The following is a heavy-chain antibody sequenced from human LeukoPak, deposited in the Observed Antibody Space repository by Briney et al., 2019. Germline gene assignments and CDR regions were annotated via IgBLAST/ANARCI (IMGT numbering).Heavy chain of an antibody. CDR1: GFTFSSYG. Sequence: GSLRLSCAASGFTFSSYGMHWVRQAPGKGLEWVAVIWYDGSNKYYADSVKGRFTISRDNSKNTLYLQMNSLRAEDTAVYYCANGFDRFNKIDYWGQGTLVTVSS. V-gene: IGHV3-33*06. CDR2: IWYDGSNK. J-gene: IGHJ4*02. D-gene: IGHD3-10*01. CDR3: ANGFDRFNKIDY.